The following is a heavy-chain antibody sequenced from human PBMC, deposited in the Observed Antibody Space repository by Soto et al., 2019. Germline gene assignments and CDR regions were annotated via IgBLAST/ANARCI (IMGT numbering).Heavy chain of an antibody. CDR2: IYYSGST. D-gene: IGHD3-22*01. V-gene: IGHV4-59*12. CDR3: ARTKYYYDSSGPLGGAFDI. J-gene: IGHJ3*02. Sequence: PSETLSLTCTVSGGSISSYYWSWIRQPPGKGLEWIGYIYYSGSTNYNPSLKSRVTISVDTSKNQFSLKLSSVTAADTAVYYCARTKYYYDSSGPLGGAFDIWGQGTMVTVSS. CDR1: GGSISSYY.